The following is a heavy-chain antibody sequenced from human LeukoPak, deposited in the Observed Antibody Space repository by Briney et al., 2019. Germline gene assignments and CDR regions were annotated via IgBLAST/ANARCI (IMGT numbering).Heavy chain of an antibody. CDR2: ISAYNGNT. CDR1: GYTFTSYG. Sequence: ASVEVSCKASGYTFTSYGISWVRQAPGQGLEWMGWISAYNGNTNYAQKLQGRVTMTTDTSTSTAYMELRSLRSDDTAVYYCARDRVRLGELSCFDYWGQGTLVTVSS. CDR3: ARDRVRLGELSCFDY. V-gene: IGHV1-18*01. D-gene: IGHD3-16*02. J-gene: IGHJ4*02.